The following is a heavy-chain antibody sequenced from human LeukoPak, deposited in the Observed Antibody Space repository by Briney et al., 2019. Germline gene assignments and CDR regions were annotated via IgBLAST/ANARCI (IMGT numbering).Heavy chain of an antibody. J-gene: IGHJ2*01. D-gene: IGHD6-19*01. CDR1: GFTFDDYG. CDR2: INWNGGST. V-gene: IGHV3-20*04. Sequence: GGSLRLSCAASGFTFDDYGMSWVRQAPGKGLEWVSGINWNGGSTGYADSVKGRFTISRDSSKNSLYLQMNSLRTEDTALYYCAKDIEQWLVRGYFDLWGRGTLVTVSS. CDR3: AKDIEQWLVRGYFDL.